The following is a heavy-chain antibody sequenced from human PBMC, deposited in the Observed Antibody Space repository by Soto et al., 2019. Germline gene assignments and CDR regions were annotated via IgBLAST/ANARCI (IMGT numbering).Heavy chain of an antibody. J-gene: IGHJ4*02. CDR1: GFTFSSYA. V-gene: IGHV3-23*01. CDR3: AKELVGPQPRYFDY. D-gene: IGHD6-6*01. Sequence: GGSLRLSCAASGFTFSSYAMTWVRQAPGKGLEWVSAISGSGGSTYYAGYVKGRFTISRDNSKNTLYLQMNSLRAEDTAVYYCAKELVGPQPRYFDYWGQGTLVTVSS. CDR2: ISGSGGST.